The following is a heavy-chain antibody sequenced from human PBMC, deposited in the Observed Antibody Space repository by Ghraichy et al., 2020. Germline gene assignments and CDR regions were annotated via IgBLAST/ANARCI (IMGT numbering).Heavy chain of an antibody. J-gene: IGHJ3*02. Sequence: ASVKVSCKASGYTFTDYYIHWVRQAPGQGLEWMGRINPNSGGTDYAQKFQGRVTMTRDTSISAAYMELSGLRSDDTAVYFCARFLRRVVVTTPPDAFDIWGQGTMVTVSS. CDR3: ARFLRRVVVTTPPDAFDI. V-gene: IGHV1-2*06. CDR1: GYTFTDYY. CDR2: INPNSGGT. D-gene: IGHD2-15*01.